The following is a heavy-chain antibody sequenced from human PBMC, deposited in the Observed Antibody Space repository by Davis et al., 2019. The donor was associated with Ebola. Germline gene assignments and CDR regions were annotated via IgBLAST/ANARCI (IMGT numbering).Heavy chain of an antibody. V-gene: IGHV3-21*01. Sequence: PGGSLRLSCAASGFTFTNYAIHWVRQAPGKGLEWVSSISSSTYYMYYADSVKGRFTISRDNAKISLSLHMNSLRIEDTAVYYCAKSNGDYGFDSWGQGTLVTVSS. D-gene: IGHD4-17*01. J-gene: IGHJ4*02. CDR3: AKSNGDYGFDS. CDR1: GFTFTNYA. CDR2: ISSSTYYM.